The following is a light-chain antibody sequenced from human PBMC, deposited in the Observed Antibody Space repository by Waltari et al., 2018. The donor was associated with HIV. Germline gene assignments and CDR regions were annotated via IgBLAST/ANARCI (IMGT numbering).Light chain of an antibody. CDR2: ATS. J-gene: IGKJ4*01. CDR3: QKYGSAPAT. Sequence: SASVGDRVTITCRASRGISNYLAWYQQKPGKVPKLLIYATSTAQSGVPSRFSGSGSGTDFTLTISSLQPEDVATYFCQKYGSAPATFGGGTKVEIK. CDR1: RGISNY. V-gene: IGKV1-27*01.